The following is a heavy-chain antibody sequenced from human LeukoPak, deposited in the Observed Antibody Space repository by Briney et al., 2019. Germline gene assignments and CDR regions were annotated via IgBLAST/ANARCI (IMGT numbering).Heavy chain of an antibody. J-gene: IGHJ4*02. V-gene: IGHV1-8*01. CDR3: ARGPPESSNSDY. D-gene: IGHD6-13*01. Sequence: ASVNVSCKPSGYTFTSYDINWVRQATGQGLEWMGWMNPNSANTGYAQKFQGRVTMTRNTSISTAYMELSSLRSEDTAVYYCARGPPESSNSDYWGQGTRVSVSS. CDR1: GYTFTSYD. CDR2: MNPNSANT.